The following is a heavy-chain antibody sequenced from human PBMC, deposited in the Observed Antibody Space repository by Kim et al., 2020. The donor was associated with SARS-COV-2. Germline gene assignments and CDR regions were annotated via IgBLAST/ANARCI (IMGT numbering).Heavy chain of an antibody. V-gene: IGHV3-30*03. CDR2: YDGSNK. CDR3: TWAFDI. J-gene: IGHJ3*02. Sequence: YDGSNKSYASSGKGRFTSSRDNSKNTLYLQMNSLRAEDTAVYYCTWAFDIWGQGTMVTVSS.